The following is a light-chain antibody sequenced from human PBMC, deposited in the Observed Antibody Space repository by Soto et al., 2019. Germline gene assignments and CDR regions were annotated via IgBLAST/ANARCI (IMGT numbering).Light chain of an antibody. CDR1: QDIAIY. J-gene: IGKJ4*01. V-gene: IGKV1-9*01. Sequence: IQLTQSPSSLSASVGDRVTITCRASQDIAIYLAWYQQKPGEAPKLLIYAASTLYGGVPSRFSGSGSVTDVALTITCLQAEDFATYYCQQLRMYPSTFGGGTKVDIK. CDR2: AAS. CDR3: QQLRMYPST.